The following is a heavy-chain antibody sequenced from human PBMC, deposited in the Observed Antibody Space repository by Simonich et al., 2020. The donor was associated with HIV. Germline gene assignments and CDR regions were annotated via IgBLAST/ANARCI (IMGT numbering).Heavy chain of an antibody. V-gene: IGHV1-69-2*01. D-gene: IGHD1-26*01. Sequence: EVQLVQSGAEVKKPGATVKISCKVSGYTFTVYYMHWVQQAPGKGLEWIVLSCPEVGESIDAEKFQGSVTITADTSTDTAYMELSSLRSDDTAVYYCATGPMSIVGAVDYWGQGTLVTVSS. CDR3: ATGPMSIVGAVDY. J-gene: IGHJ4*02. CDR1: GYTFTVYY. CDR2: SCPEVGES.